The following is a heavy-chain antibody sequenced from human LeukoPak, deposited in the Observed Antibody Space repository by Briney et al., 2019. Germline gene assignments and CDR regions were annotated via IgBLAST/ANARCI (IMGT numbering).Heavy chain of an antibody. Sequence: PGGSLRLSCAASGFTFGDYEMNWVRQAPGKGLEWVANIKQDGSEKYYVDSVKGRFTISRDNAKNSLYLQMNSLRAEDTAVYYCASLAVAGTPFDYWGQGTLVTVSS. J-gene: IGHJ4*02. CDR3: ASLAVAGTPFDY. D-gene: IGHD6-19*01. CDR1: GFTFGDYE. CDR2: IKQDGSEK. V-gene: IGHV3-7*01.